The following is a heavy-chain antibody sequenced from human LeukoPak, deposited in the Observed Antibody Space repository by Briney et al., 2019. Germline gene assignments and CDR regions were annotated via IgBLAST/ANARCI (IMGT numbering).Heavy chain of an antibody. CDR3: AKDRQQLATYYYYYMDV. J-gene: IGHJ6*03. D-gene: IGHD6-13*01. CDR1: GFTFSSYA. Sequence: PGRSLRLSCAASGFTFSSYAMHWVRQAPGKGLEWVAVISYDGSNKYYADSVKGRFTISRDNSKNTLYLQMNSLRAEDTAVYYCAKDRQQLATYYYYYMDVWGKGTTVTISS. CDR2: ISYDGSNK. V-gene: IGHV3-30*04.